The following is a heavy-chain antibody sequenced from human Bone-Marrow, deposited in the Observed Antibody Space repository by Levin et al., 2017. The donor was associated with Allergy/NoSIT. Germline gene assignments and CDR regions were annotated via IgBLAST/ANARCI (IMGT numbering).Heavy chain of an antibody. CDR3: ARGGYCSGGSCYGGVGNYFDY. CDR2: IYYSGST. CDR1: GGSISSYY. D-gene: IGHD2-15*01. J-gene: IGHJ4*02. Sequence: SETLSLTCTVSGGSISSYYWSWIRQPPGKGLEWIGYIYYSGSTNYNPSLKSRVTISVDTSKNQFSLKLSSVTAADTAVYYCARGGYCSGGSCYGGVGNYFDYWGQGTLVTVSS. V-gene: IGHV4-59*01.